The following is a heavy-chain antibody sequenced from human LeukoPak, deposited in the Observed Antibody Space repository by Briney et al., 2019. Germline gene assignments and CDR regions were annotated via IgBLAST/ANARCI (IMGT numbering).Heavy chain of an antibody. Sequence: GASVKVSCKASGYTFTSYYMHWVRQAPGQGLEWMGIINPSGGSTSYAQKFQGRVTMTRDTSTSTVYMELSSLRSEDTAVYYCARGGIVLRYFDWSPYDAFDIWGQGTMVTVSS. J-gene: IGHJ3*02. CDR3: ARGGIVLRYFDWSPYDAFDI. CDR2: INPSGGST. D-gene: IGHD3-9*01. V-gene: IGHV1-46*01. CDR1: GYTFTSYY.